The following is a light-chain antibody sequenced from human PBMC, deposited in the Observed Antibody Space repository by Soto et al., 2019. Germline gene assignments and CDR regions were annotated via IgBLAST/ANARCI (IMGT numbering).Light chain of an antibody. CDR1: QSVSSY. CDR3: QQRSKWPRT. Sequence: EIVLTQSPATLSLSPGERATLSCRASQSVSSYLAWYQQKPGQAPRLLIYDASNRATGIPARLIGSGSGTDCTLTISSLEPEDFAVYYCQQRSKWPRTFGQGNKLEIK. CDR2: DAS. V-gene: IGKV3-11*01. J-gene: IGKJ1*01.